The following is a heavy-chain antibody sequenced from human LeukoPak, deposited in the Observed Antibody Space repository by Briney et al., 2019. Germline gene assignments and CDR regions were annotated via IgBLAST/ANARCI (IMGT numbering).Heavy chain of an antibody. D-gene: IGHD4-17*01. Sequence: GGSLRLSSGPSGSASSDPTLDWVRQAPGKGLQWVGRIRNKAHSYTTDYASSVKGRFTISRDDSKNSLFLQMNTLKTEDTAVYYCVRVRHGDYFDPWGLGTLVTVSS. J-gene: IGHJ4*02. CDR2: IRNKAHSYTT. CDR3: VRVRHGDYFDP. CDR1: GSASSDPT. V-gene: IGHV3-72*01.